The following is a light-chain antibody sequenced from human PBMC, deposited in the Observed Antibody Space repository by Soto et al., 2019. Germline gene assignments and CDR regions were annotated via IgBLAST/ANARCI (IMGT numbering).Light chain of an antibody. J-gene: IGKJ2*01. V-gene: IGKV3-20*01. CDR1: QSVNNNY. CDR3: HQYGSSPPYT. CDR2: GSS. Sequence: EVVLTQSPGTLSLSPGERATLSCRASQSVNNNYLAWYQQRPGQAPRLLIYGSSDRATGIPDRFSGSGSGTDFTLTISRLEPEDFAVYYFHQYGSSPPYTFGQGTKLEI.